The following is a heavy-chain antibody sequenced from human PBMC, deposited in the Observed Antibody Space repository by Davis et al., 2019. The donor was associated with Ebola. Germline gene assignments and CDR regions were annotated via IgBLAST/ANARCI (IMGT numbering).Heavy chain of an antibody. D-gene: IGHD3-3*01. V-gene: IGHV3-30-3*01. Sequence: GGSLRLSCAASGFTFSNYPMNWVRQAPGKGLEWVAVISYAGSNKYYADSVKGRFTISRDNSKKTMYLQMNSLRAEDTAVYYCARSGLSFGVVKYHYGMDVWGKGTTVTVSS. CDR3: ARSGLSFGVVKYHYGMDV. CDR2: ISYAGSNK. J-gene: IGHJ6*04. CDR1: GFTFSNYP.